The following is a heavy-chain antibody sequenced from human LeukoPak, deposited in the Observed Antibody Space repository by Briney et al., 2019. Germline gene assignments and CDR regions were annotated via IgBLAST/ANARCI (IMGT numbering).Heavy chain of an antibody. V-gene: IGHV1-69*06. D-gene: IGHD4-17*01. J-gene: IGHJ4*02. Sequence: ASVKVSCKASGGTFSSYAISWVRQAPGQGLEWMGGIIPIFGTANYAQKFQGRVTITADKSTSTAYMELNSLRAEDTAVYYCARVYGDYADYWGQGTLVTVSP. CDR1: GGTFSSYA. CDR2: IIPIFGTA. CDR3: ARVYGDYADY.